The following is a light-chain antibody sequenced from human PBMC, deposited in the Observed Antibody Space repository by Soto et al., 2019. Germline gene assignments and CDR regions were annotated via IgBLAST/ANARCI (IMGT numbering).Light chain of an antibody. J-gene: IGKJ5*01. Sequence: DIQMTQSPSTLSASVGDRVTITCRASQSISSWLAWYQQKPGKAPKLLIYDASSLESGVPSRFSGSGSGTEFTLTISSLQPDDFAVYYCQQYGSSLFGQGTRLEIK. CDR3: QQYGSSL. V-gene: IGKV1-5*01. CDR1: QSISSW. CDR2: DAS.